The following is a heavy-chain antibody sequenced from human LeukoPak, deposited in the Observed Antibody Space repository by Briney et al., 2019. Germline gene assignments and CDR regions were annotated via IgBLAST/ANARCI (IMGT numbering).Heavy chain of an antibody. D-gene: IGHD3-22*01. CDR3: ARMIGDDAFDI. CDR1: GGSISSSSYY. CDR2: IYYSGTT. Sequence: SETLSLTCTVSGGSISSSSYYWDWIRQPPGKGLEWIGTIYYSGTTYYNPSLKSRVTISVDTSRNQYSLKLSSVTATDTAVYYCARMIGDDAFDIWGQGTMVTVSS. J-gene: IGHJ3*02. V-gene: IGHV4-39*01.